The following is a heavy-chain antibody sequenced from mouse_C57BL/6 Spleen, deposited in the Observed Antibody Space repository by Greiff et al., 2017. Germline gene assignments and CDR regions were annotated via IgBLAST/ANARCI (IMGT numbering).Heavy chain of an antibody. CDR1: GFTFSSYG. CDR2: ISSGGSYT. CDR3: ARHGYYSNYAWFAY. D-gene: IGHD2-5*01. V-gene: IGHV5-6*01. Sequence: EVQLVESGGDLVNPGGSLKLSCAASGFTFSSYGMSWVRQTPDKRLEWVATISSGGSYTYYPDSVKGRFTISRDNAKNTLYLQMSSLKSEDTAMYYCARHGYYSNYAWFAYWGQGTLVTVSA. J-gene: IGHJ3*01.